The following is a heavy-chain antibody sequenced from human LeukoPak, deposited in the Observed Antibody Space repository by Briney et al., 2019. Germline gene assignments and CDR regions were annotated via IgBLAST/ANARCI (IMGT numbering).Heavy chain of an antibody. J-gene: IGHJ4*02. CDR3: ARVGKNGWDFDH. CDR2: IIEGGDVK. D-gene: IGHD6-19*01. Sequence: GGSLRLSCAASGFTFSDYYMSWIRQAPGKGLAWVANIIEGGDVKYVDSVKGRFTISRDNTKNSLYLQMTSLRADDTAVYYCARVGKNGWDFDHWGQGTLVTVSS. CDR1: GFTFSDYY. V-gene: IGHV3-7*01.